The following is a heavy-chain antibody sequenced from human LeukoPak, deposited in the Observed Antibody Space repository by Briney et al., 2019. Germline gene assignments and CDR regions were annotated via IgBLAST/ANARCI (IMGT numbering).Heavy chain of an antibody. J-gene: IGHJ4*02. CDR1: GGSISSRSYY. V-gene: IGHV4-39*01. CDR2: ITSSAST. Sequence: SETLSLTCTVSGGSISSRSYYWAWIRQPPGKGPAWTWSITSSASTYYNPSLKSRLTISVDTSKKQFSLKLSSVTAADTAVYYCARAAPHSGYDYVPDYWGQGTLGTVSS. D-gene: IGHD5-12*01. CDR3: ARAAPHSGYDYVPDY.